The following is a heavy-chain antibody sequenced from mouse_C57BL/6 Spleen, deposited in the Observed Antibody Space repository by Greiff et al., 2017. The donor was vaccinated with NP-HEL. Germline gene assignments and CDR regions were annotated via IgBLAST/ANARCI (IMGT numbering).Heavy chain of an antibody. CDR1: GFNIKNTY. CDR2: IDPANGNT. V-gene: IGHV14-3*01. D-gene: IGHD2-4*01. Sequence: VQLQQSVAELVRPGASVKLSCTASGFNIKNTYMHWVKQRPEQGLEWIGRIDPANGNTKYAPKFQGKATITADTSSNTAYLQLRSLTSEDTAIYYCARKGGFYYDYDVWYFDVWGTGTTVTVSS. CDR3: ARKGGFYYDYDVWYFDV. J-gene: IGHJ1*03.